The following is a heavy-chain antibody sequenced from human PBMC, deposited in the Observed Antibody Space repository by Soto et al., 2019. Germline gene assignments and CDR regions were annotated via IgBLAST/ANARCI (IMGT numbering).Heavy chain of an antibody. D-gene: IGHD2-2*01. CDR1: GYSFISHY. V-gene: IGHV1-46*01. J-gene: IGHJ4*02. CDR3: ARDYLSSKLSLSYFDF. Sequence: QVQLVQSGAEVTRPGASVKVSCKASGYSFISHYIHWVRQAPGQGIEWMGFINPSGGSATLAQKFQGRVTMTRDTSTSTVYMELTILRSEDAAVYYCARDYLSSKLSLSYFDFWGQGTLVTVSS. CDR2: INPSGGSA.